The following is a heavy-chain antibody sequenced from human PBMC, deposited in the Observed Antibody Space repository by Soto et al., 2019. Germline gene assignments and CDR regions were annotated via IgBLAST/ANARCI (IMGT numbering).Heavy chain of an antibody. D-gene: IGHD1-7*01. V-gene: IGHV1-69*06. Sequence: SVKVSCKASGGTFSSYAISWVRQAPGQGLEWMGGIIPIFSTANYAQKFQGRVTITADKSTSTAYMELSSLRSEDTAVYYCARDRTGTTILLWFDPWGQGTLVTVSS. CDR3: ARDRTGTTILLWFDP. CDR2: IIPIFSTA. CDR1: GGTFSSYA. J-gene: IGHJ5*02.